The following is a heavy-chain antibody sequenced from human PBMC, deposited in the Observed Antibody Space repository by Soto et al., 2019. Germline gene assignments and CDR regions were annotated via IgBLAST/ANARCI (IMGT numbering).Heavy chain of an antibody. CDR1: GFTFSRYT. Sequence: PGGSLRLSCAASGFTFSRYTMSWVRQAPGKGLEWVASISSSSNYIYYADSVKGRFTLSRDNAKNSLYLQMNSLRAEDTAVYYCAGGPYGVFDSWGQGTLVTVPS. V-gene: IGHV3-21*01. CDR3: AGGPYGVFDS. D-gene: IGHD4-17*01. J-gene: IGHJ4*02. CDR2: ISSSSNYI.